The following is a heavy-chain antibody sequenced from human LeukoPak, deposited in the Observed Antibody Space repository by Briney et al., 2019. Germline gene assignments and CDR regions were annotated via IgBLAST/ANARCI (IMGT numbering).Heavy chain of an antibody. V-gene: IGHV3-48*01. D-gene: IGHD3-16*01. Sequence: PGGSLRLSCAASGFTFSSYSMNWVRQAPGEGLEWVSYISSSSSTIYYADSVKGRFTISRDNAKNSLYLQMNSLRAEDTAVYYFARNPHAGGALGVDYWGQGTLVTVSS. CDR3: ARNPHAGGALGVDY. CDR2: ISSSSSTI. CDR1: GFTFSSYS. J-gene: IGHJ4*02.